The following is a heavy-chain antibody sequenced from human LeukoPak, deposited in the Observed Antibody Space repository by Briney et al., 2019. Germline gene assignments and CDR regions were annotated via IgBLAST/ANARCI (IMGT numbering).Heavy chain of an antibody. CDR3: ARVIIVGATGI. D-gene: IGHD1-26*01. CDR2: ISSGGSTV. Sequence: PGGSLRLSCATSGVTFSSYEMNWVRQAPGKGLKWVSYISSGGSTVHYADSVKGRFTISRDNAKNSLFLQMNSLTAEDTAVYYCARVIIVGATGIWGQGTMVTVSS. J-gene: IGHJ3*02. V-gene: IGHV3-48*03. CDR1: GVTFSSYE.